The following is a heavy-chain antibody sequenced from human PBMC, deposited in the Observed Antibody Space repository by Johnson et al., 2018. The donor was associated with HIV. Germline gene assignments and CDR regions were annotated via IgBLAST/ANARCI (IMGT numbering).Heavy chain of an antibody. Sequence: QEQLVESGGGVVRPGGSLRLSCAASGFTFSSYWMSWVRQAPGKGLEWVAVISYDGSNKYYADSVKGRFTISRDNSKNTLYLQMNSLRAEDTAVYYCARAYSSSWYRDDAFDIWGQGTMVTVSS. CDR3: ARAYSSSWYRDDAFDI. D-gene: IGHD6-13*01. J-gene: IGHJ3*02. V-gene: IGHV3-30-3*01. CDR1: GFTFSSYW. CDR2: ISYDGSNK.